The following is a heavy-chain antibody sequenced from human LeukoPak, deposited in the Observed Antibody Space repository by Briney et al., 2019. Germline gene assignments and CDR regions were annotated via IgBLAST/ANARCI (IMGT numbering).Heavy chain of an antibody. V-gene: IGHV1-69*15. D-gene: IGHD4-23*01. CDR3: ARGWLAETTVVTPYNY. J-gene: IGHJ4*02. Sequence: SVKVSCKASGGTFSSHDISWVRQAPGQGLEWMGRITPMFGTAVYAQKFQGRVTITAVESMSTAYMELSSLRSEDTAIYYCARGWLAETTVVTPYNYWGQGTLVTVSS. CDR2: ITPMFGTA. CDR1: GGTFSSHD.